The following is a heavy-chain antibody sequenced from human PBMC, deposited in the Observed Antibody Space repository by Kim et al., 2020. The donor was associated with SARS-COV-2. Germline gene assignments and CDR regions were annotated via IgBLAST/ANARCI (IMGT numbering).Heavy chain of an antibody. Sequence: SETLSLTCAVYGGSFSGYYWSWIRQPPGKGLEWIGEINHSGSTNYNPSLKSRVTISVDTSKNQFSLKLSSATAADTAVYYCARGEYSSSWYGKHNWFDP. D-gene: IGHD6-13*01. CDR1: GGSFSGYY. CDR3: ARGEYSSSWYGKHNWFDP. CDR2: INHSGST. J-gene: IGHJ5*02. V-gene: IGHV4-34*01.